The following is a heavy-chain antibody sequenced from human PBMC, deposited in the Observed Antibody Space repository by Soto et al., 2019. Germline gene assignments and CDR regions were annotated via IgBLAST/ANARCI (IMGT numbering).Heavy chain of an antibody. CDR2: IYYSGST. D-gene: IGHD2-21*01. J-gene: IGHJ6*02. CDR3: ARAVMEYYGMDV. V-gene: IGHV4-31*03. CDR1: GCSISSGGYY. Sequence: ILSLSFTVAGCSISSGGYYWSWIRQHPGKGLEWIGYIYYSGSTYYNPSLKSRVTISVDTSKNQFSLKLSPVTAADTAVYYCARAVMEYYGMDVWGQGTTVTVSS.